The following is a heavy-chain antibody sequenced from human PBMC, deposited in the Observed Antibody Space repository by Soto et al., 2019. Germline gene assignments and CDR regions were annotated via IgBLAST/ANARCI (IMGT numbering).Heavy chain of an antibody. CDR3: ARGETYYYYGMDV. J-gene: IGHJ6*02. V-gene: IGHV4-34*01. Sequence: SETLSLTCAVYGGSFSGSYWSWIRQPPGKGLEWIGEINHSGSTNYNPSLKSRVTISVDTSKNQFSLKLSSVTAADTAVYYCARGETYYYYGMDVWGQGTTVTVSS. CDR2: INHSGST. CDR1: GGSFSGSY.